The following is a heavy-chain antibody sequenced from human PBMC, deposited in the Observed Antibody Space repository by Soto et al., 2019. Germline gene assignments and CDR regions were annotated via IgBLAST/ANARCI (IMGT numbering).Heavy chain of an antibody. J-gene: IGHJ6*02. CDR1: GFTFSGYA. V-gene: IGHV3-23*01. CDR3: AKDSDTAILYYYYGMDV. Sequence: PGGSLRLSCAASGFTFSGYAMIWGRQAPGKGLEWVSAISGSGGSTYYADSVKGRFTISRDNSKNTLYLQMNSLRAEDTAVYYCAKDSDTAILYYYYGMDVWGQGTTVTVSS. D-gene: IGHD5-18*01. CDR2: ISGSGGST.